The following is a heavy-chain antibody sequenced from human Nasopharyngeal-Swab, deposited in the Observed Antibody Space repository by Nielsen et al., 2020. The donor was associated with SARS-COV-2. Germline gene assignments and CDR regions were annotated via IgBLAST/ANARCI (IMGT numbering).Heavy chain of an antibody. CDR2: INPDTGAT. Sequence: ASVKVSCKASGYSFTGYYLHWVRQAPGQGLEWMGWINPDTGATNYAEKFQGRVTMTSDMALSTAYMEMSRLRSDDTAVYYCARVWRYYYGLDVWGQGTTVTVSS. CDR3: ARVWRYYYGLDV. D-gene: IGHD2-21*01. V-gene: IGHV1-2*02. CDR1: GYSFTGYY. J-gene: IGHJ6*02.